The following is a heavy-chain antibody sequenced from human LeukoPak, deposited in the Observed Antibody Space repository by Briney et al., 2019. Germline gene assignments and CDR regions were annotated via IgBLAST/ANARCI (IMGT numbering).Heavy chain of an antibody. V-gene: IGHV4-61*02. J-gene: IGHJ4*02. CDR1: GGSISSGSYY. CDR2: IYTSGST. Sequence: SETLSLTCTVSGGSISSGSYYWSWIRQPAGRGLEWIGRIYTSGSTNYNPSLKSRVTISVDTSKNQFSLKLSSVTAADTAVYYCARDIPIDYWGQGTLVTVSS. CDR3: ARDIPIDY.